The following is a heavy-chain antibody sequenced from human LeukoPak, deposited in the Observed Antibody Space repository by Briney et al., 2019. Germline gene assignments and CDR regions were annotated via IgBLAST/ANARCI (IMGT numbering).Heavy chain of an antibody. D-gene: IGHD3-10*01. V-gene: IGHV3-21*01. CDR3: ARGGVRGVLLPVDY. J-gene: IGHJ4*02. CDR1: GFTFSTYS. Sequence: GGSLRLSCAASGFTFSTYSGNWIRQAPGKGLEWVSSISDDSNYIFYADSVKGRFTISRDNAKNSLYLQMNSLTAEDSAVYYCARGGVRGVLLPVDYWGQGTLVTVSS. CDR2: ISDDSNYI.